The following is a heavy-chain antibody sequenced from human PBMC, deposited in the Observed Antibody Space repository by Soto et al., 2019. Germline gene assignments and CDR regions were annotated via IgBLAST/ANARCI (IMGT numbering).Heavy chain of an antibody. Sequence: GGSLRLSCAASGFTFSSYGMHWVRQAPGKGLEWVAVISYDGSNKYYADSVKGRFTISRDNSKNTLYLQMNSLRAEDTAVYYCAKDFYCSGGSCYAPGYWGQGTLVTVSS. CDR2: ISYDGSNK. V-gene: IGHV3-30*18. D-gene: IGHD2-15*01. J-gene: IGHJ4*02. CDR1: GFTFSSYG. CDR3: AKDFYCSGGSCYAPGY.